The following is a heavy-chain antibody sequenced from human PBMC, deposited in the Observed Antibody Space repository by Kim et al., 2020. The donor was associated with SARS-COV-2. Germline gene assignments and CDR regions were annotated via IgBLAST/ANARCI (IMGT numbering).Heavy chain of an antibody. CDR3: ARHRRSYSSSWYDHYYYYGMDV. CDR1: GYSFTSYW. Sequence: GESLKISCKGSGYSFTSYWISWVRQMPGKGLEWMGRIDPSDSYTNYSPSFQGHVTISADKSISTAYLQWSSLKASDTAMYYCARHRRSYSSSWYDHYYYYGMDVWGQGTTVTVSS. V-gene: IGHV5-10-1*01. CDR2: IDPSDSYT. D-gene: IGHD6-13*01. J-gene: IGHJ6*02.